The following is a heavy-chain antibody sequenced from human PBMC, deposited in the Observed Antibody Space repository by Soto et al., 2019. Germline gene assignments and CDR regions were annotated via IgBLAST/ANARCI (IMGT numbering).Heavy chain of an antibody. J-gene: IGHJ6*02. Sequence: QVQLVQSGAEVKNPGASVKVSCKASGYTFTRYGIGWARQAPGQGLEWMGWINTYNGNTNYAQNVQGRVTLTTVTSTITAYMGLRSLRSNDTAIYYCAMVDVYVTPSPQDVWGQGTTVIVSS. CDR3: AMVDVYVTPSPQDV. D-gene: IGHD3-16*01. V-gene: IGHV1-18*01. CDR2: INTYNGNT. CDR1: GYTFTRYG.